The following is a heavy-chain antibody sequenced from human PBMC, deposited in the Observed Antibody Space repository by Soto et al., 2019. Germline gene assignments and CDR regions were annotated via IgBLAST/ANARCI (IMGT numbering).Heavy chain of an antibody. CDR2: IYYSGST. CDR3: ARDDGSSGYYYEDY. V-gene: IGHV4-30-4*01. Sequence: SETLSLTCTVSGGSISSGDYYWSWIRQPPGKGLEWIGYIYYSGSTYYNPSLKSRVTISVDTSKNQFSLKLSSVTAADTAVYYCARDDGSSGYYYEDYWGQGTLVTVSS. CDR1: GGSISSGDYY. J-gene: IGHJ4*02. D-gene: IGHD3-22*01.